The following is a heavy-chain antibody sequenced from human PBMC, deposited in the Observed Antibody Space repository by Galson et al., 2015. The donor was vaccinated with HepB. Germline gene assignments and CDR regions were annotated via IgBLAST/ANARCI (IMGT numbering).Heavy chain of an antibody. CDR3: ARDPYGHDYYYYMDV. CDR1: GFTFSSYW. V-gene: IGHV3-7*01. CDR2: IKQDGSEK. J-gene: IGHJ6*03. D-gene: IGHD3-10*01. Sequence: SLRLSCAASGFTFSSYWMSWVRQAPGKGLEWVANIKQDGSEKYYVDSVKGRFTISRDNAKNSLYLQMNSLRAEDTAVYYCARDPYGHDYYYYMDVWGKGTTVTVSS.